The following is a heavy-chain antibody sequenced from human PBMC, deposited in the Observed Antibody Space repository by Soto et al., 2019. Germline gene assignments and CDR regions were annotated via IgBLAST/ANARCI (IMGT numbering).Heavy chain of an antibody. CDR2: ISSSSSTI. D-gene: IGHD6-6*01. CDR3: ARNVAALLGPVYYYYGMDV. CDR1: GFTFSSYS. Sequence: GGSLRLSCAASGFTFSSYSMNWVRQAPGKGLEWVSYISSSSSTIYYADSVKGRFTISRDNAKNSLYLQMNSLRDEDTAVYYCARNVAALLGPVYYYYGMDVWGQGTTVTVSS. V-gene: IGHV3-48*02. J-gene: IGHJ6*02.